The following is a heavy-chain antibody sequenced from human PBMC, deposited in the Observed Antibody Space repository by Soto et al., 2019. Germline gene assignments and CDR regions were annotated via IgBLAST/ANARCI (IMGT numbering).Heavy chain of an antibody. J-gene: IGHJ4*02. D-gene: IGHD2-15*01. CDR3: AQRVRAATNYFDY. Sequence: QVTLKESGPPLVKPTQTLTLTCTFSGFSLSTSGMGVGWIRQPPGKALEWLALIYGNDDKYYSPSLKSRLSNTKDPYEKHVVLTLTNVEPIDKATYYCAQRVRAATNYFDYRGQGALVTGSS. CDR1: GFSLSTSGMG. CDR2: IYGNDDK. V-gene: IGHV2-5*01.